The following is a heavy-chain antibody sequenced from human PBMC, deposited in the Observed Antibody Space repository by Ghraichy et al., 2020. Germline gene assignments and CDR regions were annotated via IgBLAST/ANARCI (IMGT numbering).Heavy chain of an antibody. Sequence: GGSLRRSCAASGFTFDDYTMHWVRQAPGKGLEWVSLISWDGGSTYYADSVKGRFTISRDNSKNSLYLQMNSLRTEDTALYYCAKSRSPDSGWYRPYYYYGMDVWGQGTTVTVSS. V-gene: IGHV3-43*01. CDR2: ISWDGGST. D-gene: IGHD6-19*01. CDR1: GFTFDDYT. J-gene: IGHJ6*02. CDR3: AKSRSPDSGWYRPYYYYGMDV.